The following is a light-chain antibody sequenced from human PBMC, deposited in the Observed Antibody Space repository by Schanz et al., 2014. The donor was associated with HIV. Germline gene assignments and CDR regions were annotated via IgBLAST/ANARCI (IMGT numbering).Light chain of an antibody. J-gene: IGLJ1*01. CDR2: DNN. CDR1: TSNIGDNY. Sequence: QSVLTQPPSVSAAPGQRVTISCSGGTSNIGDNYVSWYQQLPGTAPKLLIYDNNKRPSGIPDRFSGSKSGTSATLVITGLQTGDEADYYCGTWDSRMSVGFVFGSGTKLTVL. CDR3: GTWDSRMSVGFV. V-gene: IGLV1-51*01.